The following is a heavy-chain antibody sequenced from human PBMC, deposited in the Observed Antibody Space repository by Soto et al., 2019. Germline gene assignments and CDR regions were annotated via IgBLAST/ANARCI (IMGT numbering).Heavy chain of an antibody. CDR3: ARGEQYSGRIFDY. D-gene: IGHD1-26*01. CDR2: TYYRSKWYY. J-gene: IGHJ4*01. CDR1: GDSVSSNSAG. Sequence: SQTLSLTCAITGDSVSSNSAGWSWVRQSPSRGLEWLGRTYYRSKWYYEYAVSVRGRITINPDTSKNQYSLQPNSVTPEDTAVYFCARGEQYSGRIFDYWGQGTLVT. V-gene: IGHV6-1*01.